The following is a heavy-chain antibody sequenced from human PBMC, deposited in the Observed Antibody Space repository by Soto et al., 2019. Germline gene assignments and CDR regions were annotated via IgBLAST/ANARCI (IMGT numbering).Heavy chain of an antibody. J-gene: IGHJ5*02. V-gene: IGHV1-3*01. Sequence: GASVKVSCKASGYSFRSYGIQWVRQAPGQSLEWMGWINADNGDTKYSQNFQDRVTIITDTSASTVYMELSSLRTEDTAVYYCASVAIKYLRWFDPWGQVSLVAVSS. CDR2: INADNGDT. D-gene: IGHD2-2*02. CDR3: ASVAIKYLRWFDP. CDR1: GYSFRSYG.